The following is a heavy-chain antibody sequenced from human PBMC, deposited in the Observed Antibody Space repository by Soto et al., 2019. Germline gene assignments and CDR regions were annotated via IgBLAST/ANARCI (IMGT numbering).Heavy chain of an antibody. CDR1: GFSFNNYW. CDR3: VGVRRDGYNY. D-gene: IGHD5-12*01. V-gene: IGHV3-74*01. Sequence: EVQLVESGGGLVQPGGSLRLSCAASGFSFNNYWMFWVRQPPGKGLVWVSHINSDGSTRTYADSVKGRFIISRDNAKNTLNLQMNSLGAEDTALYYCVGVRRDGYNYWGQGTLVTVSS. J-gene: IGHJ1*01. CDR2: INSDGSTR.